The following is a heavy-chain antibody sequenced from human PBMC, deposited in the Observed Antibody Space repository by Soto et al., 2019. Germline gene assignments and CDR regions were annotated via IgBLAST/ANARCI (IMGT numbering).Heavy chain of an antibody. J-gene: IGHJ4*02. CDR2: IYSDGSHQ. CDR1: GFTFSMYG. Sequence: HVQLVESGGGVVQPGSSLRLSCEASGFTFSMYGMHWVRQAPGKGLEWVGVIYSDGSHQYYGDSVKGRFTISRDNSTKIVYLQITGLRLDDSALYYCARDRRVIPDADMDYWGQGVLVTVSS. CDR3: ARDRRVIPDADMDY. D-gene: IGHD2-21*01. V-gene: IGHV3-30*03.